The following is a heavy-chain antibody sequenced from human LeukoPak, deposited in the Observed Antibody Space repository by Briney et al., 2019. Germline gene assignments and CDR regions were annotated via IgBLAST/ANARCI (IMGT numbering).Heavy chain of an antibody. CDR1: GFTFSSYW. J-gene: IGHJ6*03. CDR3: ARVASMVRFYYYMDV. D-gene: IGHD3-10*01. CDR2: IYTSGST. V-gene: IGHV4-4*07. Sequence: PGGSLRLSCAASGFTFSSYWMSWIRQPAGKGLEWIGRIYTSGSTNYNPSLKSRVTISVDTSKNQFSLKLSSVTAADTAVYYCARVASMVRFYYYMDVWGRGTTVTISS.